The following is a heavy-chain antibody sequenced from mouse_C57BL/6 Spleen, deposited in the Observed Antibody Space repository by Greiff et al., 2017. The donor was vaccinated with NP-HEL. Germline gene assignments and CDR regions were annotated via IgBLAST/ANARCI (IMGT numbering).Heavy chain of an antibody. Sequence: QVQLQQPGAELVKPGASVKLSCKASGYTFTSYWMHWVKQRPGQGLEWIGMIHTNSGSTNYNEKLQSKATLTVDKSSSTAYMQLSSLTSEDSAVYYCARSITTVVAPYFDYWGQGTTLTVSS. CDR2: IHTNSGST. V-gene: IGHV1-64*01. D-gene: IGHD1-1*01. CDR1: GYTFTSYW. J-gene: IGHJ2*01. CDR3: ARSITTVVAPYFDY.